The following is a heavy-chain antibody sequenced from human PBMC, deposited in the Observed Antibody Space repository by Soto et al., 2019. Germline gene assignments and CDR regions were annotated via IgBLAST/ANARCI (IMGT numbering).Heavy chain of an antibody. J-gene: IGHJ6*02. CDR3: ARVRDYYYGMDV. V-gene: IGHV1-2*02. CDR1: GYTFTGYY. CDR2: INPNSGGT. Sequence: GASVKVSCKASGYTFTGYYMHWVRQAPGQGLEWMGWINPNSGGTNYAQKFQGRVTMTRDTSISTAYMELSGLRSDDTAVYYCARVRDYYYGMDVWGQGTTVTVSS.